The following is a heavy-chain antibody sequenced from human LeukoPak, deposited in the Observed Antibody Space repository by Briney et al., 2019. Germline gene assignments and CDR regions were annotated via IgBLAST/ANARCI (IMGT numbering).Heavy chain of an antibody. Sequence: GGSLRLSCAASGFNFDDYAMHWVRQGPGKGLEWVSGISWNSAYIAYADSVKGRLTISRDNGKNSLYLQMNSLRPEDTALYFCVKADGYCSNGVCYKYFQHWGLGTLVTVSS. V-gene: IGHV3-9*01. CDR3: VKADGYCSNGVCYKYFQH. CDR1: GFNFDDYA. D-gene: IGHD2-8*01. J-gene: IGHJ1*01. CDR2: ISWNSAYI.